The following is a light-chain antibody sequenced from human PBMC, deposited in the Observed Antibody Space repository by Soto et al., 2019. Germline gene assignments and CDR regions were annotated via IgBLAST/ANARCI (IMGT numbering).Light chain of an antibody. J-gene: IGKJ5*01. CDR1: QSLLHITGETF. V-gene: IGKV2D-29*02. CDR2: EVS. Sequence: DVVMTQTPLSLSVAPGQPASISCKSSQSLLHITGETFLFWYLHKPGQSPQLLIYEVSTRVSGVPDRLSGSGSGTDFTLEICRVETDDVGIYDCMQSTQLPPTFGQGTRL. CDR3: MQSTQLPPT.